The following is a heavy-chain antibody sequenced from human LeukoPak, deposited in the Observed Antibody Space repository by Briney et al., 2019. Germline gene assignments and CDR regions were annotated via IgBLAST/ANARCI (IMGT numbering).Heavy chain of an antibody. J-gene: IGHJ4*02. CDR3: ARGPRTYYYDSSGYSLDY. CDR2: INHSGST. D-gene: IGHD3-22*01. CDR1: GGSFSGYY. Sequence: SETLSLTCAVYGGSFSGYYWSWIRQPPGKGLEWIGEINHSGSTNYNPSLKSRVTISVDTSKNQFSLKLSSVTAADTAVYYCARGPRTYYYDSSGYSLDYWGQGTLVTVSS. V-gene: IGHV4-34*01.